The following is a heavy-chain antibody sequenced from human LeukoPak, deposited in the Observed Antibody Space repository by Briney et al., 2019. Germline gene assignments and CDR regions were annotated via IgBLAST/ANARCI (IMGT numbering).Heavy chain of an antibody. CDR3: ARDPSSSAPWSAFDI. V-gene: IGHV3-30-3*01. CDR2: ISYDGSNK. Sequence: GGSLRLSCAASGFTFSSYAMHWVRQAPGKGLEWVAVISYDGSNKYYADSVKGRFTISRDNSKNTLYLQMNSLRAEDTAVYYCARDPSSSAPWSAFDIWGQGTMVTVSS. D-gene: IGHD6-6*01. CDR1: GFTFSSYA. J-gene: IGHJ3*02.